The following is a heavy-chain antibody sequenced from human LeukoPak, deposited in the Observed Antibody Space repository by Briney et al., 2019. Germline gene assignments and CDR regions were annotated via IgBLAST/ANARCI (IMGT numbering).Heavy chain of an antibody. CDR2: IYYRGST. D-gene: IGHD6-13*01. J-gene: IGHJ2*01. CDR1: GGSISSCY. V-gene: IGHV4-59*01. Sequence: SETLSLTCTVSGGSISSCYWSWIRQPPGKGLEWIGYIYYRGSTNYNPSLKSRVTISVDTSKNQFSLKLSSVTAADTAVYYCARVYYSSSYDYWYFDLWGRGTLVTVSS. CDR3: ARVYYSSSYDYWYFDL.